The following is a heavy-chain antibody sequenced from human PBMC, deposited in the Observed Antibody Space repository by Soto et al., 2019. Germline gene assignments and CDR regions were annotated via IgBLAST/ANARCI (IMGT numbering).Heavy chain of an antibody. D-gene: IGHD3-10*01. CDR1: GFTFSDYY. V-gene: IGHV3-11*01. CDR3: ARGRYYYGSGSPRRKAYGMDV. CDR2: ISSSGSTI. J-gene: IGHJ6*02. Sequence: KPVGSLRLSCAASGFTFSDYYMSWIRQAPGKGLEWVSYISSSGSTIYYADSVKGRFTISRDNAKNSLYLQMNSLRAEDTAVYYCARGRYYYGSGSPRRKAYGMDVWGQGTTVTVSS.